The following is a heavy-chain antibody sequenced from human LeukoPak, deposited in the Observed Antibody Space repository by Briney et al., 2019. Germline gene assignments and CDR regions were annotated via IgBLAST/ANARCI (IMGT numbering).Heavy chain of an antibody. CDR2: VSSYNGKT. CDR3: ARSDPLASSIRGRLFDY. CDR1: GYSFTSGG. J-gene: IGHJ4*02. Sequence: ASVKVSCKTSGYSFTSGGISWVRQIPGQGLEWLGWVSSYNGKTNYAQKFQGRVTLTTDTSTTTAYMDLWSLTSDDTAVYYCARSDPLASSIRGRLFDYWGPGTLITVSS. D-gene: IGHD6-6*01. V-gene: IGHV1-18*01.